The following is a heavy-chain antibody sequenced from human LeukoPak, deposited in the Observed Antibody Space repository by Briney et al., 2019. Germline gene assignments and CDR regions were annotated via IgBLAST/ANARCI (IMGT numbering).Heavy chain of an antibody. J-gene: IGHJ6*02. CDR1: GYTFTSYA. Sequence: GASVKVSCKASGYTFTSYAMHWVRQAPGQRLEWMGWINAGNGNTKYSQKFQGRVTMTRDTSTSTVYMELSSLRSEDTAVYYCARSSSGYYYYYYGMDVWGQGTTVTVSS. V-gene: IGHV1-3*01. CDR3: ARSSSGYYYYYYGMDV. D-gene: IGHD3-22*01. CDR2: INAGNGNT.